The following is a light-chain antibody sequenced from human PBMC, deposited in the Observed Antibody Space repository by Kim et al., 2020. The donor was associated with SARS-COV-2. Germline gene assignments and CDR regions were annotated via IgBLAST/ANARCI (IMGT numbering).Light chain of an antibody. V-gene: IGKV4-1*01. J-gene: IGKJ2*01. CDR1: QSVLDRSINRNN. Sequence: RATINCKSSQSVLDRSINRNNLAWHQQKPGQPPKLIIYWASTRESGVPDRFSGSESGTDFTLTISTLQAEDVAVYYCQQYHSPPYTFGQGTKLEI. CDR2: WAS. CDR3: QQYHSPPYT.